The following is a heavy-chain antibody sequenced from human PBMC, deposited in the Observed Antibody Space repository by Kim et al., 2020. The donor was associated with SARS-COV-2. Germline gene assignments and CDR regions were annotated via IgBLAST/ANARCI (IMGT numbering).Heavy chain of an antibody. J-gene: IGHJ3*02. CDR3: ARGGKGQWVQYPANGFDS. Sequence: ASVKVSCKASGYTFTSYYMHWVRQAPGQGLEWMGIINPSGGSTSYAQKVQGRVTMTRDTSTSTVYMELSSLRSEDTAVYYCARGGKGQWVQYPANGFDSWGQGTMGTVSS. D-gene: IGHD3-16*01. CDR1: GYTFTSYY. V-gene: IGHV1-46*01. CDR2: INPSGGST.